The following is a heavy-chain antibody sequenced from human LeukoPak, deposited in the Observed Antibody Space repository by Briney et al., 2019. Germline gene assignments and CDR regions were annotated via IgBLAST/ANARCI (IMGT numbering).Heavy chain of an antibody. CDR2: IYYCGST. V-gene: IGHV4-59*01. Sequence: SETLSLTCTVSGGSIFSYYWSWIRQPPGKGPEWIGHIYYCGSTYYNPPLKGRVTISINTSKKHFSLNVSSVSTADTAVYYCARDQDTGVEAFDNWGQGTMVTVSS. CDR3: ARDQDTGVEAFDN. CDR1: GGSIFSYY. J-gene: IGHJ3*02. D-gene: IGHD7-27*01.